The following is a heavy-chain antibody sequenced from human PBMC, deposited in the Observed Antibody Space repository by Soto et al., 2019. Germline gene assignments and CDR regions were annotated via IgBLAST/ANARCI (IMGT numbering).Heavy chain of an antibody. CDR2: IIPILGIA. V-gene: IGHV1-69*02. Sequence: QVQLVQSGAEVKKPGSSVKVSCKASGGTFSSYTISWVRQAPGQGLEWMGRIIPILGIANYAQKFQGRVTITAHQSTRTAYMELSSLRSEDTAVYYCARSGYCSGGSCYGEEWGQGILVTVSS. CDR1: GGTFSSYT. J-gene: IGHJ4*02. CDR3: ARSGYCSGGSCYGEE. D-gene: IGHD2-15*01.